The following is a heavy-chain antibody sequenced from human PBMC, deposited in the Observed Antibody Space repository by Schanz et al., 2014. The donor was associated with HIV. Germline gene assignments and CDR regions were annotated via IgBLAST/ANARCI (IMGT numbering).Heavy chain of an antibody. CDR1: GYTFSRSA. CDR2: IIPIFGTA. D-gene: IGHD6-13*01. CDR3: ARRELGAPRYRSWAGEAHYYGMDV. V-gene: IGHV1-69*13. Sequence: QVQLVQSGTEVAQPGASVKVSCKASGYTFSRSAISWVRQAPGQGLEWMGGIIPIFGTANYAQKFQGRVTITADESTSTAYMELSSLSSEDAAIYYCARRELGAPRYRSWAGEAHYYGMDVWGQGTTVTVSS. J-gene: IGHJ6*02.